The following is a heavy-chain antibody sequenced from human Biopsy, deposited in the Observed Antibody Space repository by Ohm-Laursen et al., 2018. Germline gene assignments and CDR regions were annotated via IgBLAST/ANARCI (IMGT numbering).Heavy chain of an antibody. J-gene: IGHJ4*02. CDR2: MNQDGSED. V-gene: IGHV3-7*04. CDR1: GFIFRRYW. CDR3: ARGPSGTAAGRFAS. D-gene: IGHD6-13*01. Sequence: SLRLSCTASGFIFRRYWLNWVRQTPEKGLEWVANMNQDGSEDHYVDSVKGRFTISRDNSKSSLNLQMNSLSDEDPAVYYCARGPSGTAAGRFASWGQGTLVTVSS.